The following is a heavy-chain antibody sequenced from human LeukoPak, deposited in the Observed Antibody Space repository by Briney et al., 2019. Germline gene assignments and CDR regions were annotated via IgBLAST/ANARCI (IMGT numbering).Heavy chain of an antibody. Sequence: GGSLRLSCAASGFTFDDYAMHWVRQAPGKGLVWVSRINGDGSSTAYADSVKGRFTISRDNAKNTLYLQMNSLTAEDTAVYYCARGPPWYFDLWGRGTLVTVSS. D-gene: IGHD6-25*01. CDR1: GFTFDDYA. V-gene: IGHV3-74*01. CDR3: ARGPPWYFDL. CDR2: INGDGSST. J-gene: IGHJ2*01.